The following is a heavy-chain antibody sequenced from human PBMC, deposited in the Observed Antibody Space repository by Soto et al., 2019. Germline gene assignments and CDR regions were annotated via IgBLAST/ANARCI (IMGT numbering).Heavy chain of an antibody. D-gene: IGHD1-1*01. Sequence: GSLRLSCAASGFTFSNYGMHGVRQTAGKGLEWVALILYDGSNKYYADSVKGRFTISRDNSKNTLYLQVSSLRAEDTAVYYCAKSRDAYNFYFYYGMDVWGQGTSVTVSS. J-gene: IGHJ6*02. V-gene: IGHV3-30*18. CDR3: AKSRDAYNFYFYYGMDV. CDR2: ILYDGSNK. CDR1: GFTFSNYG.